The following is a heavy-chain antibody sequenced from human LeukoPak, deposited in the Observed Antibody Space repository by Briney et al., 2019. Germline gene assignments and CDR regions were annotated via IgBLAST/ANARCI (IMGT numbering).Heavy chain of an antibody. CDR2: ISGSGGYT. D-gene: IGHD3-16*02. CDR3: AKGGSYRSQPYFDY. J-gene: IGHJ4*02. V-gene: IGHV3-23*01. Sequence: SGGSLRLSCAASGLTFRTYAMSWVRQAPGKGLEWVSSISGSGGYTFYADSVKGRFTISRDNSKNTVYLQMNSLRAEDTAVYYCAKGGSYRSQPYFDYWGQGTPVTVSS. CDR1: GLTFRTYA.